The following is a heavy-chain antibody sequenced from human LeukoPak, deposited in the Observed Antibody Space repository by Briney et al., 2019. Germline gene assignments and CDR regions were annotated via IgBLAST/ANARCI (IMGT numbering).Heavy chain of an antibody. D-gene: IGHD3-22*01. J-gene: IGHJ4*02. V-gene: IGHV3-23*01. CDR2: ISGSGGST. Sequence: PGGSLRLSCAASGFTFSSYAMSWVRQAPGKGLEWVSAISGSGGSTYYADSVKGRFTISRDNSKNTLYLQMNSLRAEDTAVYYCAKVEYYDSSGYYYFDYWGQGTLVTVSS. CDR1: GFTFSSYA. CDR3: AKVEYYDSSGYYYFDY.